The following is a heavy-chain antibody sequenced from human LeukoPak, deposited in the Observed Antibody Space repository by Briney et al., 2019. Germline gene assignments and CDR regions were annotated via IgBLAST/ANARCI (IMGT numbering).Heavy chain of an antibody. CDR3: ARVKGPHYDFWSGYGSEVGAFDI. CDR1: GYTFTSYG. CDR2: ISAYNGNT. D-gene: IGHD3-3*01. Sequence: GASVKVSCKASGYTFTSYGISWVRQAPGQGLEWMGWISAYNGNTNYAQKFQGRVTITTDESTSTAYMELSSLRSEDTAVYYCARVKGPHYDFWSGYGSEVGAFDIWGQGTMVTVSS. J-gene: IGHJ3*02. V-gene: IGHV1-18*01.